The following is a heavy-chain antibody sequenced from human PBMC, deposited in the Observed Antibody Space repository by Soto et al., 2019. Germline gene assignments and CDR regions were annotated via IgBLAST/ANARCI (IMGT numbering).Heavy chain of an antibody. CDR1: GYSFTSYW. CDR3: ASSLVAYYGTERGAFDI. CDR2: IYPGDSDT. Sequence: EVQLVQSGAEVKKPGESLKISCKGSGYSFTSYWIGWVRQMPGKGLEWMGIIYPGDSDTRYSPSFQGQVTISADKSISTAYLQWISLKASVTAMYYCASSLVAYYGTERGAFDICGHGTMVTVSS. V-gene: IGHV5-51*01. J-gene: IGHJ3*02. D-gene: IGHD3-10*01.